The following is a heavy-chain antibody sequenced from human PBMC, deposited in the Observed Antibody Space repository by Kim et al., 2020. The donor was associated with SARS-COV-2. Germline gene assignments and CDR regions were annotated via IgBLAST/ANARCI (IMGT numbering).Heavy chain of an antibody. Sequence: SADSVTGRFTDSRDNAKNTVYLQMNNLRAEDTAVYYCARDRRDSRGYFDYWGQGTLVTVSS. J-gene: IGHJ4*02. V-gene: IGHV3-66*01. CDR3: ARDRRDSRGYFDY. D-gene: IGHD2-15*01.